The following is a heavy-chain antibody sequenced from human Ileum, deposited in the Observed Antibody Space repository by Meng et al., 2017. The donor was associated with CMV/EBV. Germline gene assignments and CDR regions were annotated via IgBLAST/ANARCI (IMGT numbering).Heavy chain of an antibody. D-gene: IGHD6-13*01. V-gene: IGHV4-61*01. CDR1: GGSASSGSYY. J-gene: IGHJ6*02. CDR2: IFYRGST. CDR3: ARVVAAACSFSGYPASGMDV. Sequence: SETLSLTCTVSGGSASSGSYYWSWIRQPPGKGLEWIGYIFYRGSTNHNPSLKTRVTISVDPSKNQFSLKLSSVTAADTAVYYCARVVAAACSFSGYPASGMDVWGQGTTVTVSS.